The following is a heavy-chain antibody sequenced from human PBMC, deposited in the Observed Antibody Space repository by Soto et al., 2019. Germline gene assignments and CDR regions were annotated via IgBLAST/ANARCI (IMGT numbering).Heavy chain of an antibody. CDR3: TTDKCSMCEVRGFGSNYYYYMDV. J-gene: IGHJ6*03. V-gene: IGHV3-15*01. D-gene: IGHD3-10*01. CDR1: GFTFSNAW. CDR2: IKSKTDGGTT. Sequence: GGSLRLSCAASGFTFSNAWMSWVRQAPGKGLEWVGRIKSKTDGGTTDYAAPVKGRFTISRDDSKNTLYLQMNSLKTEDTAVYYCTTDKCSMCEVRGFGSNYYYYMDVWGKGTTVTVSS.